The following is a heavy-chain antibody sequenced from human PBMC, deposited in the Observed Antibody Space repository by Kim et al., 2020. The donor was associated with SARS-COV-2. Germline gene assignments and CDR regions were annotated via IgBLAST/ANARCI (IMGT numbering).Heavy chain of an antibody. J-gene: IGHJ4*02. CDR1: GGSISSYY. D-gene: IGHD1-26*01. CDR2: IYYSGST. Sequence: SETLSLTCTVSGGSISSYYWSWIRQPPGKGLEWIGYIYYSGSTNYNPSLKSRVTISVDTSKNQFSLKLSSVTAADTAVYYCARETGATLDYWGQGTLVTVSS. V-gene: IGHV4-59*13. CDR3: ARETGATLDY.